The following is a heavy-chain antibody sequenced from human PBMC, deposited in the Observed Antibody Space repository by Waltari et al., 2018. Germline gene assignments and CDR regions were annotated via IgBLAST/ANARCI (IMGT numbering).Heavy chain of an antibody. V-gene: IGHV3-53*02. CDR1: GFIVSSNY. D-gene: IGHD3-16*01. J-gene: IGHJ3*01. CDR2: IYAGGGS. Sequence: EVQLVETGGGLIQPGGALRLSCSVAGFIVSSNYMSWVRQAPGKGLEWVSVIYAGGGSYSADPVRGRFTISRDNSKNTLYLEMNTLRADDTAVYYCATLGAYLGAFDVWGQGTMVTVSS. CDR3: ATLGAYLGAFDV.